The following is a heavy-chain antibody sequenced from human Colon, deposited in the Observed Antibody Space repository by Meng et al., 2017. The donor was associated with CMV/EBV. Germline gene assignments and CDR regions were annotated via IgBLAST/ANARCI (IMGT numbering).Heavy chain of an antibody. CDR2: IWYDGSNK. V-gene: IGHV3-33*06. J-gene: IGHJ4*02. Sequence: FRSYGMHGVRPAPGKGLEWVAVIWYDGSNKYYADSVEGRFTISRDNSKNTLYLQMNSLRAEDTAVYYCAKDPRYCSSTSCYEGALFDYWGQGTLVTVSS. CDR1: FRSYG. D-gene: IGHD2-2*01. CDR3: AKDPRYCSSTSCYEGALFDY.